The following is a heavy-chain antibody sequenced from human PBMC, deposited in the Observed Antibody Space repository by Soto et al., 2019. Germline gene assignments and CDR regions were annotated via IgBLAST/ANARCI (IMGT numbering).Heavy chain of an antibody. CDR3: ARAQKVGAHSFDS. D-gene: IGHD2-15*01. Sequence: PAGSTRISGEACGLTFRGFDIDWVVRPTGKGLEWFSTIGTAGDTYDAVSVKGRFTISRDNAKDSLSLQMNSLRAGDPPVYFCARAQKVGAHSFDSWGQGTQVTVSS. V-gene: IGHV3-13*01. CDR1: GLTFRGFD. J-gene: IGHJ4*02. CDR2: IGTAGDT.